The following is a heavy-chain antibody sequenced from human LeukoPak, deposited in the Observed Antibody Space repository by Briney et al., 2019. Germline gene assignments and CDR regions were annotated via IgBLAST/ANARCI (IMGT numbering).Heavy chain of an antibody. J-gene: IGHJ4*02. CDR1: GGTFSSYA. V-gene: IGHV1-69*05. D-gene: IGHD2-2*01. CDR2: IIPIFGTA. CDR3: ARGVVVPAAIQYYFDY. Sequence: ASVKVSCNASGGTFSSYAISWVRQAPGQGLEWMGGIIPIFGTANYAQKFQGRVTITTDESTSTAYMELSSLRSEDTAVYYCARGVVVPAAIQYYFDYWGQGTLVTVSS.